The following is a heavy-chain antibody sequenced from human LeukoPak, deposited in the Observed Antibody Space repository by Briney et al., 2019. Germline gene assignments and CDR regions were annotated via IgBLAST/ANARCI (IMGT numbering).Heavy chain of an antibody. CDR3: AREAVVVVPAASYFDY. J-gene: IGHJ4*02. CDR1: GFTFSSYE. V-gene: IGHV3-48*03. Sequence: PGGSLRLSCAASGFTFSSYEMNWVRPAPGKGLEWGSYISSSGSTIYYADSVKGRFTIYRDNAKNSLYLQMNSLRAEDTAVYYCAREAVVVVPAASYFDYWGQGTLVTVSS. D-gene: IGHD2-2*01. CDR2: ISSSGSTI.